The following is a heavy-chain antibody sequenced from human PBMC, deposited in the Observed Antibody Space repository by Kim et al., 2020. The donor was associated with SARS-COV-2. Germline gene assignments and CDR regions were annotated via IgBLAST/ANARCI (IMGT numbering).Heavy chain of an antibody. Sequence: SETLSLTCAVYGGSFSGYYWSWIRQPPGKGLEWIGEINHSGSTNYNPSLKSRVTISVDTSKNQFSLKLSSVTAADTAVYYCARDLDYWGQGTLVTVSS. CDR3: ARDLDY. V-gene: IGHV4-34*01. CDR1: GGSFSGYY. CDR2: INHSGST. J-gene: IGHJ4*02.